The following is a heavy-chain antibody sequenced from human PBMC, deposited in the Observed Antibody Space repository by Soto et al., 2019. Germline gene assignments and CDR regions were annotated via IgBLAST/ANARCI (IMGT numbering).Heavy chain of an antibody. CDR1: GGSISSYY. CDR3: ASKYYYGSGRIGLDV. CDR2: IYTSGST. Sequence: PSETLSLTCTVSGGSISSYYWSWIRQPAGKGLEWIGRIYTSGSTNYNPSLKSRVTMSVDTSKNQFSLKLSSVTAADTAVYYCASKYYYGSGRIGLDVWGQGTTATVSS. J-gene: IGHJ6*02. V-gene: IGHV4-4*07. D-gene: IGHD3-10*01.